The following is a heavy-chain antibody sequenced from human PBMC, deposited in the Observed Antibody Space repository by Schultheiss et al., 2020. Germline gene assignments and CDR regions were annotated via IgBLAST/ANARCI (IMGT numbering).Heavy chain of an antibody. Sequence: GGSLRLSCAASGFTFSSYAMSWVRQAPGKGLEWVSAISGSAIYYADSVKGRFTISRDNAKNSLYLQMNSLRAEDTAVYYCARLGSSGWQTDYWGQGSLVTVS. J-gene: IGHJ4*02. CDR3: ARLGSSGWQTDY. V-gene: IGHV3-23*01. CDR1: GFTFSSYA. D-gene: IGHD6-19*01. CDR2: ISGSAI.